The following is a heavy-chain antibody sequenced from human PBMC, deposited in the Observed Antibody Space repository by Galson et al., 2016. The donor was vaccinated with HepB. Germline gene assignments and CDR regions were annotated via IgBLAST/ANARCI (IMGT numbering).Heavy chain of an antibody. V-gene: IGHV3-66*01. D-gene: IGHD2-15*01. CDR3: ARGTFCSGDSCYSPAFDM. CDR1: GFTFSRYW. J-gene: IGHJ3*02. CDR2: FGDGGDI. Sequence: SLRLSCAASGFTFSRYWMHWVRQAPGKGPEWVSTFGDGGDIYYADSVKGRFTISRDNSKNTLYLQMNTLRAEDTAVYYCARGTFCSGDSCYSPAFDMWGQGTMVTVSS.